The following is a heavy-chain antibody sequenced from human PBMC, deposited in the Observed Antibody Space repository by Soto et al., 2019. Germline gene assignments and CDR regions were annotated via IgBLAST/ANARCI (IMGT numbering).Heavy chain of an antibody. D-gene: IGHD3-3*01. CDR2: INSDGSST. Sequence: EVQLVESGGGLVQPGGSLRLSCAASGFTFSSYWTHWVRQAPGKGLVWVSRINSDGSSTSYADSVKGRFTISRDNAKNTLYLQMNSLRAEDTAVYYCAREELRFLEWFSNNWFDPWGQGTLVTVSS. J-gene: IGHJ5*02. CDR1: GFTFSSYW. CDR3: AREELRFLEWFSNNWFDP. V-gene: IGHV3-74*01.